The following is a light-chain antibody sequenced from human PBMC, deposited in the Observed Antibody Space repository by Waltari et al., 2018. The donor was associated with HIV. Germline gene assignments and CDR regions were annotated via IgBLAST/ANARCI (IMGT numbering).Light chain of an antibody. CDR2: MSS. J-gene: IGKJ5*01. CDR1: QTLLHKNGKNY. CDR3: MQALHTPIT. V-gene: IGKV2-28*01. Sequence: DVLLTQSPASLAATPGESAPISSQSTQTLLHKNGKNYLDWYVKKSGQTPQLLMYMSSNLAAGVPVRFSGSGSGTDFTLKISRVEAEDVGLYYCMQALHTPITFGQGTRLEI.